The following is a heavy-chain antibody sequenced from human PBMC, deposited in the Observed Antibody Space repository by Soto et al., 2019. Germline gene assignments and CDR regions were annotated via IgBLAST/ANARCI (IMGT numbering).Heavy chain of an antibody. Sequence: QVQLVQSGAEVKKPGSSVKVSCKASGGTFSSLGISWVRQAPGQGLEWMGRIIPILTIPNYAQKFQGRVTITADKLTNTAYMELTSLRSEDTAVYYCARVAVAAPDDYWGQGTLVTVSS. V-gene: IGHV1-69*02. CDR2: IIPILTIP. J-gene: IGHJ4*02. CDR1: GGTFSSLG. D-gene: IGHD6-19*01. CDR3: ARVAVAAPDDY.